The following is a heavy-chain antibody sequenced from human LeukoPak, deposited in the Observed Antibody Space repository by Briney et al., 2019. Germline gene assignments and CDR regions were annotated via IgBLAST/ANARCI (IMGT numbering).Heavy chain of an antibody. J-gene: IGHJ3*02. D-gene: IGHD3-10*01. CDR2: IGTAGDT. V-gene: IGHV3-13*01. CDR1: GFTFSDYD. Sequence: GGSLRLSCAASGFTFSDYDMHWVRQATGKGLEWVSAIGTAGDTYYPGSVKGRFTISRENAKNSLYLQMNSLRAGDTAVYYCARRGWFGEDYAFDIWGQGTMVTVSS. CDR3: ARRGWFGEDYAFDI.